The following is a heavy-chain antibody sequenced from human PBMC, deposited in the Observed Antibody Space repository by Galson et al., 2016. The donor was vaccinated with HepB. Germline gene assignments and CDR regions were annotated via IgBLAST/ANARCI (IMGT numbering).Heavy chain of an antibody. D-gene: IGHD3-10*01. CDR2: IKSKTDGGTT. CDR3: NTDPRVGV. J-gene: IGHJ4*02. CDR1: GFTFSNAW. Sequence: SLRLSCAASGFTFSNAWMSWVRQAPGKGLEWVGRIKSKTDGGTTDYAAPVKGRFTITRDDSKNTLFLQMNSAKTKDTAVYYCNTDPRVGVWGQGTLVTVSS. V-gene: IGHV3-15*01.